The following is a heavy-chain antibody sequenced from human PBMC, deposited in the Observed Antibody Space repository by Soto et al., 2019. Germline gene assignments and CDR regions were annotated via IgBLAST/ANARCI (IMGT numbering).Heavy chain of an antibody. Sequence: EVQLVESGGGLVQPGGSLRLSCAASGFTFSSYCMSWVRQAPGKALECVANIKQDGRETYYVDSVKGRFTISRDNATSALYLQMDSLGAEDTAVYYCARGTSHYNYVHVWYWGQGTHVIVSS. CDR1: GFTFSSYC. CDR3: ARGTSHYNYVHVWY. CDR2: IKQDGRET. V-gene: IGHV3-7*03. D-gene: IGHD3-16*01. J-gene: IGHJ4*02.